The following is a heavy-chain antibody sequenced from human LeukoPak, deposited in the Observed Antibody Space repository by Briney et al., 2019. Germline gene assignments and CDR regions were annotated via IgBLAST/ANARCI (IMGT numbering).Heavy chain of an antibody. CDR3: ARVYCSSTSCSNSNYYYLDV. CDR2: IVTRSGFI. J-gene: IGHJ6*03. CDR1: GFTFSSYS. D-gene: IGHD2-2*01. Sequence: GGSLRLSCAACGFTFSSYSMNWVRQAPGEGLEWVSAIVTRSGFIYYADSVKGRFPISTDNAKNSLYLQMNSLRGEDTAVYYCARVYCSSTSCSNSNYYYLDVWGKGTTVTVSS. V-gene: IGHV3-21*01.